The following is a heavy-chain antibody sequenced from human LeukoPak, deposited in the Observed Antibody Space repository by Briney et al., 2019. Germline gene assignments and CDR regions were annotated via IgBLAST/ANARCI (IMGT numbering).Heavy chain of an antibody. J-gene: IGHJ4*02. V-gene: IGHV4-59*01. Sequence: ASETLSLTCTVSGGSISISYWSWIRQPPGKGLEWIGYIYYSGSTNYNPSLKSRVTISVDTSKNQFSLKLSSVTAADTAVYYCARDRNYDILTGYDYWGQGTLVTVSS. CDR1: GGSISISY. D-gene: IGHD3-9*01. CDR3: ARDRNYDILTGYDY. CDR2: IYYSGST.